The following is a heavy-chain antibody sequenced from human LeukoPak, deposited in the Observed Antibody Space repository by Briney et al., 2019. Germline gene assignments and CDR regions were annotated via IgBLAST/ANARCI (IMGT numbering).Heavy chain of an antibody. J-gene: IGHJ4*02. D-gene: IGHD6-19*01. CDR3: ARLGRAWLPFDY. CDR1: GGSFSGYY. V-gene: IGHV4-34*01. Sequence: SETLSLTCAVYGGSFSGYYWSWIRQPPGKGLEWIGEINHSGSTNYNPSLKSRVTISVDTSKNQLSLKLSSVTAADTAVYYCARLGRAWLPFDYWGQGTLVTVSS. CDR2: INHSGST.